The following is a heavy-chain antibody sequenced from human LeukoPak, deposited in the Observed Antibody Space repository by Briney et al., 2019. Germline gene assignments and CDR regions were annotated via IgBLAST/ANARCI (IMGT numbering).Heavy chain of an antibody. J-gene: IGHJ3*02. D-gene: IGHD3-16*01. CDR2: IAVAGDT. V-gene: IGHV3-13*01. CDR1: GFTFNNYD. Sequence: GGSLRLSCVASGFTFNNYDIHWVRQTPGEGLEWVSGIAVAGDTYYPDSVKGRFTTSRENAKSSVYLQMNRLRAGDTAVYYCARGFGITFGRVSTIAFDIWGQGTRVIVSS. CDR3: ARGFGITFGRVSTIAFDI.